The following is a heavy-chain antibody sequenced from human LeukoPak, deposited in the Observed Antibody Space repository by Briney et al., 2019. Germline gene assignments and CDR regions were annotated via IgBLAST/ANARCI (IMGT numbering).Heavy chain of an antibody. V-gene: IGHV3-30*18. CDR2: ISYDGSNK. J-gene: IGHJ6*02. CDR3: AKDLPFGESAYYYYGMDV. Sequence: GGSLRLSCAASGFTFSSYGMHWVRQAPGKGLEWVAVISYDGSNKYYADSVKGRFTISRDNSKNTLYLQMNSLRAEDTAVYYCAKDLPFGESAYYYYGMDVWGQGTTVTVS. D-gene: IGHD3-10*01. CDR1: GFTFSSYG.